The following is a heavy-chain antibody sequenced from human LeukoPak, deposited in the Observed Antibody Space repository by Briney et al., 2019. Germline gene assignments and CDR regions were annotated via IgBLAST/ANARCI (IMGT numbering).Heavy chain of an antibody. V-gene: IGHV4-59*01. CDR3: ARVDGDAFDI. J-gene: IGHJ3*02. CDR1: GGSIRSYY. CDR2: IFYSGST. Sequence: PSETLSLTCTVSGGSIRSYYWSWIRQPPGKGLEWIGYIFYSGSTNYNPSLKSRVTISVDTSKNQFSLKLSSVTAADTAVYYCARVDGDAFDIWGQGTMVTVSS. D-gene: IGHD2-2*03.